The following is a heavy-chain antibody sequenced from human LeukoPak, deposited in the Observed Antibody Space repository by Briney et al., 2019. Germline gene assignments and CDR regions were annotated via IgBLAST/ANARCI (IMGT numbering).Heavy chain of an antibody. CDR1: GGSISSYY. CDR2: IFSSGRT. J-gene: IGHJ5*02. D-gene: IGHD5-24*01. CDR3: ASSRDGYNSWFDP. V-gene: IGHV4-4*07. Sequence: ASETLSLTCTASGGSISSYYCTWIRQPAGKGLEWIGLIFSSGRTTYNPSLKSRVTMSVEMSKNQFSLKLTSVTAADTAVYYCASSRDGYNSWFDPWGQGTLVTVSS.